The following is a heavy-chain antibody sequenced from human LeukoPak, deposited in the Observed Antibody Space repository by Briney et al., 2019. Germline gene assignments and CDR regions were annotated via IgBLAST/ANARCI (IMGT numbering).Heavy chain of an antibody. CDR2: IYCRGST. CDR1: ADSIIISSYY. Sequence: SESLSLTFTVSADSIIISSYYSGWIRQPPGNGLEWIGSIYCRGSTYYKSSLKSRVTISVGTSNNQFSLKLSSVTAADTAVYYCARGGNEGFDIWGQGTMVTVSS. J-gene: IGHJ3*02. CDR3: ARGGNEGFDI. V-gene: IGHV4-39*07. D-gene: IGHD3-16*01.